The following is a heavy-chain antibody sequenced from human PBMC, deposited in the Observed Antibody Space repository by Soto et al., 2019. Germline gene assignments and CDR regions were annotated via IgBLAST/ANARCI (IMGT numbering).Heavy chain of an antibody. CDR3: ASYTIAVAGTTYYYYGMDV. D-gene: IGHD6-19*01. J-gene: IGHJ6*02. V-gene: IGHV1-18*04. CDR1: GYTFTSYS. CDR2: ISAYNGNT. Sequence: ASVKVSCKASGYTFTSYSISWVRQAPGQGLEWMGWISAYNGNTNYAQKLQGRVTMTTDTSTSTAYMELRSLRSDDTAVYYCASYTIAVAGTTYYYYGMDVWGQGTTVTVSS.